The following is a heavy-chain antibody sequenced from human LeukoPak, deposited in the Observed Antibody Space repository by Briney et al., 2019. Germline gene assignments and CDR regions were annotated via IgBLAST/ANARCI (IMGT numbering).Heavy chain of an antibody. D-gene: IGHD3-22*01. V-gene: IGHV3-30*18. CDR1: GGSISSYY. CDR2: ISYDGSNK. CDR3: AKDRRYYDSSVRYYYDY. J-gene: IGHJ4*02. Sequence: LSLTCTVSGGSISSYYWSWVRQAPGKGLEWVAVISYDGSNKYYTDSVKGRFTISRDNSKNTLYLQMNSLRAEDTAVYYCAKDRRYYDSSVRYYYDYWGQGTLVTVSS.